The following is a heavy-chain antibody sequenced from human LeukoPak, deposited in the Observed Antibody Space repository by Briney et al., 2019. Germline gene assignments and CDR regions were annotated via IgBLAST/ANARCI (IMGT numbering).Heavy chain of an antibody. D-gene: IGHD1-26*01. CDR1: GGSTSSGGYF. Sequence: SETLSLTCTVSGGSTSSGGYFWTWIRQHPGKGLEWIGYIHYSGSTYYNPSLKSRVSISVDTSNNQFSLKLSSVTAADTAVYYCARDSGNYCFDYWGQGTLVTVSS. CDR3: ARDSGNYCFDY. V-gene: IGHV4-31*03. CDR2: IHYSGST. J-gene: IGHJ4*02.